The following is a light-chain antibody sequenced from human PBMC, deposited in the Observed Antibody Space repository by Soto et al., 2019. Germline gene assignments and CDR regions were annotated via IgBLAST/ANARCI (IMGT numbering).Light chain of an antibody. CDR3: QQYGSSPKT. CDR2: AAS. J-gene: IGKJ1*01. Sequence: EIVLTQSPGTLSLSPGERATLSCRASQNVFTNVAWYRQKPGQTPRLLIYAASTRATGVPDRFSGSGSGTDFTLTISRLEPEDFAVYYCQQYGSSPKTFGQGTKVDNK. V-gene: IGKV3-20*01. CDR1: QNVFTN.